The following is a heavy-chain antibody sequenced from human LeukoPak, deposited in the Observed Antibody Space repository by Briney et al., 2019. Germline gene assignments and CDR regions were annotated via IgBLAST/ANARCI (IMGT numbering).Heavy chain of an antibody. CDR3: ARHDRTVTTIGAFDM. D-gene: IGHD4-17*01. Sequence: SETLSLTCTVSGGSISSYYWGWIRQAPGKGLEWIGYVFHTGSTNYNPSLKSRVTISADTSKKQFSLKLSSVTAADTAVYYCARHDRTVTTIGAFDMWGQGTMVIVSS. CDR1: GGSISSYY. J-gene: IGHJ3*02. CDR2: VFHTGST. V-gene: IGHV4-59*08.